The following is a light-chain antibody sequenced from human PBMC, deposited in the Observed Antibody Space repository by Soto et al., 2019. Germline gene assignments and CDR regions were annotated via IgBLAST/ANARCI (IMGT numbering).Light chain of an antibody. CDR2: EVS. CDR3: SSYTSSSTLVV. J-gene: IGLJ3*02. Sequence: QSALTQPASVSGSPGQSITISCTGTSSDVGGYNYVSWYQQHPGKAPKLMIYEVSNRPSGVSNRFSGSKSGNTASLTISGLEPADEGDYYCSSYTSSSTLVVFGGGTKLTVL. CDR1: SSDVGGYNY. V-gene: IGLV2-14*03.